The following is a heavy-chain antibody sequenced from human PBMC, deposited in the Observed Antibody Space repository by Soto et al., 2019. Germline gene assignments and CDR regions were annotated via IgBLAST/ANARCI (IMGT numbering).Heavy chain of an antibody. CDR2: IWYDGSNK. J-gene: IGHJ6*02. CDR1: GFTFSSYG. V-gene: IGHV3-33*01. D-gene: IGHD6-19*01. CDR3: ARDKIAVAGLMDV. Sequence: QVQLVESGGGVVQPGRSLRLSCAASGFTFSSYGMHWVRQAPGKGLEWVAVIWYDGSNKYYADSVKGRFTISRDNSKNTLYLQMNSLRAEDMAVYYCARDKIAVAGLMDVWGQGTTVTVSS.